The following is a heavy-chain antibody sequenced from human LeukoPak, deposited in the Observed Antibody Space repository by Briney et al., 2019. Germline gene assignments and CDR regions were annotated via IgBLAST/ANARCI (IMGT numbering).Heavy chain of an antibody. V-gene: IGHV3-21*01. CDR2: ITSSGTYT. J-gene: IGHJ6*03. CDR3: ARDPYSGNYGTYYYYYMDV. D-gene: IGHD1-26*01. Sequence: PGGSLRLSCADSGFTLSNYNMNWVRQAPGKAMEWVSSITSSGTYTFYADSVKGRFTISRDNAKNSLYLQMDSLGPEDTAVYYCARDPYSGNYGTYYYYYMDVWGKGTTVTISS. CDR1: GFTLSNYN.